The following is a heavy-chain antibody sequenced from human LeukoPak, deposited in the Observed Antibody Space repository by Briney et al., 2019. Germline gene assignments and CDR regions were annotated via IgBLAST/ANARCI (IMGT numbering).Heavy chain of an antibody. Sequence: PGGSLRLSCAASGFNFIDYRMNWVRQAPGKGLEWISYIGISSGNTKYADSVKGRFTISRDKARNSLYLQMNSLRVEDTAVYYCARDHRYAFDNWGHGTLVTVSS. CDR1: GFNFIDYR. V-gene: IGHV3-48*01. CDR3: ARDHRYAFDN. CDR2: IGISSGNT. D-gene: IGHD5-12*01. J-gene: IGHJ4*01.